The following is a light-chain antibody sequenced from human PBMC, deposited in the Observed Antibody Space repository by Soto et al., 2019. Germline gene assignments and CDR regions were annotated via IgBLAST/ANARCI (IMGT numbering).Light chain of an antibody. V-gene: IGKV3-11*01. Sequence: EIVLTXSPATLSLSPGERGTLSCRASQSVSTYLAWYQQKPGQAPRLLIYDASNRATGIPARFSGSGSGTDFTLTISYIEPEDFAFYYCQQHSDWVTFGGGTKVEI. CDR1: QSVSTY. CDR2: DAS. CDR3: QQHSDWVT. J-gene: IGKJ4*01.